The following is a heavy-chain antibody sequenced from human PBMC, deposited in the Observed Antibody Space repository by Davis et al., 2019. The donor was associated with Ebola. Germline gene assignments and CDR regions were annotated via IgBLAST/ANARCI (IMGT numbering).Heavy chain of an antibody. CDR1: GFTFSSYS. V-gene: IGHV3-21*01. CDR3: ARDGDDAVDLDY. Sequence: GGSLRLSCAASGFTFSSYSMNWVRQAPGKGLEWVSSISSSSSYIYYADSVKGRFTISRDDAKNMLYLQMNSLRDEDTGVYYCARDGDDAVDLDYWGQGTQVTVSS. CDR2: ISSSSSYI. J-gene: IGHJ4*02. D-gene: IGHD2-21*02.